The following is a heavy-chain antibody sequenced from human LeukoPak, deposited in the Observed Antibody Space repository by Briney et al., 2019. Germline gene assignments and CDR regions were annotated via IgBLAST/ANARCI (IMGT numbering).Heavy chain of an antibody. Sequence: PSVMVSCMPSGGTFSSYAISWVRQAPGRGLEWRGGIIPIFGTANYAQKFQGRVTITAEKSTSTAYMELSSLRSEDTAVYYCARGLWELPAMRAFDIWGQGTMVTVSS. D-gene: IGHD1-26*01. V-gene: IGHV1-69*06. J-gene: IGHJ3*02. CDR2: IIPIFGTA. CDR3: ARGLWELPAMRAFDI. CDR1: GGTFSSYA.